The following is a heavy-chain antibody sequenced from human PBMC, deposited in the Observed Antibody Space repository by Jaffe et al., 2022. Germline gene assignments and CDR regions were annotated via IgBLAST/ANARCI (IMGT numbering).Heavy chain of an antibody. D-gene: IGHD2-15*01. V-gene: IGHV1-46*01. J-gene: IGHJ3*02. Sequence: QVQLVQSGAEVKKPGASVKVSCKASGYTFTSYYMHWVRQAPGQGLEWMGIINPSGGSTSYAQKFQGRVTMTRDTSTSTVYMELSSLRSEDTAVYYCARDYAVVTAPPDAFDIWGQGTMVTVSS. CDR2: INPSGGST. CDR3: ARDYAVVTAPPDAFDI. CDR1: GYTFTSYY.